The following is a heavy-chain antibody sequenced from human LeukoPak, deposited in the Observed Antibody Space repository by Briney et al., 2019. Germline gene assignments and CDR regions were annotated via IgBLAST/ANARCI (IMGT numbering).Heavy chain of an antibody. CDR2: ISSSSSTI. D-gene: IGHD3-10*01. Sequence: GRSLRLSCAASGFTFSSYSMNWVRQAPGKGLEWVSYISSSSSTIYYADSVKGRFTISRDNAKNSLYLQMNSLRAEDTAVYYCTTTKPLLWFGELLSADYWGQGTLVTVSS. V-gene: IGHV3-48*01. CDR3: TTTKPLLWFGELLSADY. CDR1: GFTFSSYS. J-gene: IGHJ4*02.